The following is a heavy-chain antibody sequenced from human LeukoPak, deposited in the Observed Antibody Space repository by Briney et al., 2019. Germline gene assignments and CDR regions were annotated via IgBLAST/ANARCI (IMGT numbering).Heavy chain of an antibody. Sequence: GGSLRLSCAASGFTFDDYGMSWVRQAPGKGLEWVSGINWNGGSTGYADSVKGRFTISRDNAKNSLYLQVSSLRAEDTAWYYCARGQNYYGSGSQTFDIWGQGTMVTV. CDR1: GFTFDDYG. CDR3: ARGQNYYGSGSQTFDI. D-gene: IGHD3-10*01. V-gene: IGHV3-20*04. CDR2: INWNGGST. J-gene: IGHJ3*02.